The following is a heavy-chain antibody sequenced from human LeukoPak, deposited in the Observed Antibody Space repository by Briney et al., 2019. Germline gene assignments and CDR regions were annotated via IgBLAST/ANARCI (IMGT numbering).Heavy chain of an antibody. Sequence: ASVKVSCKASGYTFTSYYIHWVRQAPGQGLEWMGRINPNSGGTDYAQKFQGRVTMTRDTSISTAYMELSRLRSDDTAVYYCARDRGDTTECYFDYWGQGTLVTVSS. CDR2: INPNSGGT. D-gene: IGHD1-1*01. CDR1: GYTFTSYY. CDR3: ARDRGDTTECYFDY. J-gene: IGHJ4*02. V-gene: IGHV1-2*06.